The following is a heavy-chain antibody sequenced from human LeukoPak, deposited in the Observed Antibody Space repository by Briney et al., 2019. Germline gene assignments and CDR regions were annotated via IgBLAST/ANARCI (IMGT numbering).Heavy chain of an antibody. V-gene: IGHV4-61*02. CDR2: IYTNGNT. D-gene: IGHD3-10*01. J-gene: IGHJ3*02. CDR3: ARAYYYGSGSYAFDI. Sequence: SQTLSLTCSVSGGSLSSGGYYWTWIRQPAGKGPEWIGRIYTNGNTNYNPSLKSRVTMSVDTSKNQFSLKLSSVTAADTAVYYCARAYYYGSGSYAFDIWGQGTMVTVSS. CDR1: GGSLSSGGYY.